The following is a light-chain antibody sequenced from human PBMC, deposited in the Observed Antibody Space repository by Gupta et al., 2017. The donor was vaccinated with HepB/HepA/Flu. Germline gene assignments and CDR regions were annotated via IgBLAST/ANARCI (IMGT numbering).Light chain of an antibody. Sequence: QSALTQPPSVSGSPGQSVTIPCPGTNSDVGNYNRVSWYQQSPGTAPKVIIYEVVNRPLGVPYRFSGSKSGNTASLTISGLQAEDEADYYCSSYTSRGTWVFGGGTKLTVL. J-gene: IGLJ3*02. CDR3: SSYTSRGTWV. CDR1: NSDVGNYNR. CDR2: EVV. V-gene: IGLV2-18*02.